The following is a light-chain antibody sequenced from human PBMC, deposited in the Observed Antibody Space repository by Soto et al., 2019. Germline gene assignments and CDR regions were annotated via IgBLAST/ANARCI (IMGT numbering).Light chain of an antibody. V-gene: IGKV3-15*01. CDR1: QSVSTN. CDR2: GAS. J-gene: IGKJ1*01. CDR3: QQYENWPPWT. Sequence: EIVLTQSPATLSVSPGERVTLSCRASQSVSTNLVWYQQKPGQAPRLLIHGASTRATGIPVRFTGSGSGTEFTLTISSLQSEDFAVYYCQQYENWPPWTFGQGTKVEVK.